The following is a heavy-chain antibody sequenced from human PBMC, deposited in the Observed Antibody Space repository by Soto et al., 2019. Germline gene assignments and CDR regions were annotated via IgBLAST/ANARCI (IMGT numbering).Heavy chain of an antibody. V-gene: IGHV1-18*01. J-gene: IGHJ6*02. CDR3: ARDRGPMGELPPYGMDV. Sequence: ASVKVSCKASGYTFNSHGINWVRQVPGQGLEWMGWTSAYSGHTNFAQKLQGRVTMTTDTSTSTAYMELRSLKSDDTAVYYCARDRGPMGELPPYGMDVWGQGTTVTVSS. CDR2: TSAYSGHT. CDR1: GYTFNSHG. D-gene: IGHD1-26*01.